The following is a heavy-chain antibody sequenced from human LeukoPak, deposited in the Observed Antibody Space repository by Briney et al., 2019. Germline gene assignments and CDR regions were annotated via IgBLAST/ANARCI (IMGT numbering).Heavy chain of an antibody. CDR2: IWYDGSNK. V-gene: IGHV3-33*06. CDR3: AKDASPAGLDY. CDR1: GFTFSSYG. J-gene: IGHJ4*02. Sequence: GRSLRLSCAASGFTFSSYGMHWVRQAPGKGLEWVAVIWYDGSNKYYADSVKGRFTISRDNSKNTLYLQMNSLRAEDTAVYYCAKDASPAGLDYWGQGTLVTVSS.